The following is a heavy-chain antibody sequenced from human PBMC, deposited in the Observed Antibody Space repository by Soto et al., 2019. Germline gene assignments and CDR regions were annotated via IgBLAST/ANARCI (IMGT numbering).Heavy chain of an antibody. J-gene: IGHJ4*02. CDR3: ARSVATPGTNIDF. CDR1: GGSMNGYY. Sequence: SETLSLTCSVSGGSMNGYYWSWIRQTPGQGLEWLGFIYFSGSTRYNPSLMSRLTISLDKSKRQFSMSLSSVTAADTAVYYCARSVATPGTNIDFWGQGTLVTVSA. V-gene: IGHV4-4*09. D-gene: IGHD6-13*01. CDR2: IYFSGST.